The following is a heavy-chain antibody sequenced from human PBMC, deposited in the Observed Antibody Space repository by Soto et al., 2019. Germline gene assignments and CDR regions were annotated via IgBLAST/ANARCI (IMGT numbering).Heavy chain of an antibody. J-gene: IGHJ4*02. V-gene: IGHV3-74*01. CDR2: IHSDGSST. CDR3: VRTILVVAAATREDY. CDR1: GFTFSSYW. Sequence: EVQLVESGGGLVRPVGSLRLSCAASGFTFSSYWMHWVRQAPGKGQVWVSRIHSDGSSTSYADSVKGRFTISRDNAKNTQYLQMNSLRAEDTAVYYCVRTILVVAAATREDYWGQGTLVTVSS. D-gene: IGHD2-15*01.